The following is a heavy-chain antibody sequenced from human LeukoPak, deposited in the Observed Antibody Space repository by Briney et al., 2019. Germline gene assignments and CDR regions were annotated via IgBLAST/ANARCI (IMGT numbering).Heavy chain of an antibody. V-gene: IGHV1-69*01. CDR1: GGTFSSYA. CDR2: IIPIFGTA. D-gene: IGHD2/OR15-2a*01. CDR3: ARVTGIEYRRSLEY. J-gene: IGHJ4*02. Sequence: SVKVSCKASGGTFSSYAIGWVRQAPGQGLEWMGGIIPIFGTANYAQKFQGRATITADESTSTAYMELSNLRSEDTAVYYCARVTGIEYRRSLEYWGQGTPVTVST.